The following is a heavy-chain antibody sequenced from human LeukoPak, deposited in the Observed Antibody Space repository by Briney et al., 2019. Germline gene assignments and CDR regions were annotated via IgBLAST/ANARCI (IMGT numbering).Heavy chain of an antibody. CDR3: ARESSGTYYLKQ. J-gene: IGHJ4*02. CDR1: GFTFSSFE. D-gene: IGHD1-26*01. CDR2: ISSRGDST. V-gene: IGHV3-48*03. Sequence: GGSLRLSCAASGFTFSSFEMNWVRQAPGNGPEWVSSISSRGDSTNYADSVKGRFTISRDNAKNSLYLQMNSLRAEDTAVYYCARESSGTYYLKQWGQGTLVTVYS.